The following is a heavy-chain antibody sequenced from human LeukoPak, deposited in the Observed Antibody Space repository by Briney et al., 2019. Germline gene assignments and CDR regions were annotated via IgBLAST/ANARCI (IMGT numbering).Heavy chain of an antibody. CDR3: ARGWRMGDYYYGMDV. CDR2: ISYDGSNK. Sequence: GGSLRPSCAASGFTFSSYAMHWVRQAPGKGLEWVAVISYDGSNKYYADSVKGRFTISRDNSKNTLYLQMNSLRAEDTAVYYCARGWRMGDYYYGMDVWGQGTTVTVSS. CDR1: GFTFSSYA. V-gene: IGHV3-30-3*01. D-gene: IGHD1-26*01. J-gene: IGHJ6*02.